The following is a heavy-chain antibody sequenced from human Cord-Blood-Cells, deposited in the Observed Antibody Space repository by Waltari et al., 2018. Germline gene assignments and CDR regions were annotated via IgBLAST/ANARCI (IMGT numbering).Heavy chain of an antibody. D-gene: IGHD2-15*01. V-gene: IGHV1-2*04. J-gene: IGHJ3*02. CDR3: AREILRPGGYDAFDI. CDR1: GYTFTGYY. CDR2: INPNSGGT. Sequence: QVQLVQSGAEVKKPGASVKVSCKASGYTFTGYYMHWVRQAPGQGLEWMGWINPNSGGTNYAQKFQGWVTMTRDTSISTAYMELSRLRSDDTAVYYCAREILRPGGYDAFDIWGQGTMVTVSS.